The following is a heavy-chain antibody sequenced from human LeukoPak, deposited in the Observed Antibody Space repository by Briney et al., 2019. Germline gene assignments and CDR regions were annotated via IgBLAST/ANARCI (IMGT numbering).Heavy chain of an antibody. CDR1: GFTFSNYA. CDR2: ISYDGSNK. Sequence: GRSLRLSCAASGFTFSNYAMHWVRQAPGKGLEWVTIISYDGSNKHYADSVRGRFTISRDNSKNTLYLQMNSLRAEDTAVYYCARGEVDGSGSSYFYAYYGMDVWGKGTTVTVSS. CDR3: ARGEVDGSGSSYFYAYYGMDV. V-gene: IGHV3-30*04. J-gene: IGHJ6*04. D-gene: IGHD3-10*01.